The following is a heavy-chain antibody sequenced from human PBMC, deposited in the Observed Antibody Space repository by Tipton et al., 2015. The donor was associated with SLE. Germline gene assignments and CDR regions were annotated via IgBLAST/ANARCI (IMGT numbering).Heavy chain of an antibody. Sequence: SLRLSCAASGFTFSSYNIHWVRQAPGTGLEWMAVIWYDGRRTYYADSVKGRVTVSRDNSKNTLYLQMNTLRAEDSAIYYCARQGDRRVWDDYRDVWGKGTTVTVS. CDR3: ARQGDRRVWDDYRDV. V-gene: IGHV3-33*01. CDR1: GFTFSSYN. CDR2: IWYDGRRT. D-gene: IGHD3-16*01. J-gene: IGHJ6*03.